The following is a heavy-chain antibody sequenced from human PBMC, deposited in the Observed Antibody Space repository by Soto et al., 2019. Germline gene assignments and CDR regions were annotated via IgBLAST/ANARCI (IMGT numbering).Heavy chain of an antibody. Sequence: EVQLLESGGGLVQPGGSLRLSCAASGITFSTYAMSWVRQAPGKGLEWVSAISGSGGSTYYADSVKGRFTIPRDKSKNTLYLQMNSLRAEDTALYYCAKSFSSNWYDYFDYWGQGSLVTVSS. CDR3: AKSFSSNWYDYFDY. CDR1: GITFSTYA. V-gene: IGHV3-23*01. CDR2: ISGSGGST. D-gene: IGHD6-13*01. J-gene: IGHJ4*02.